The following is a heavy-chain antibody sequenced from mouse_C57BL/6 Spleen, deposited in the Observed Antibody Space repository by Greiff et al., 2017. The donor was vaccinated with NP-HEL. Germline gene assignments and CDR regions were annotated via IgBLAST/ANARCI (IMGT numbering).Heavy chain of an antibody. D-gene: IGHD1-1*01. Sequence: VQLQQSGAELVRPGASVTLSCKASGYTFTDYEMHWVKQTPVHGLEWIGAIDPETGGTAYNQKFKGKAILTADKSSSTAYMELRSLTSEDSAVYYCTPLYCGPGGRRAYWGQGTLVTVSA. V-gene: IGHV1-15*01. CDR1: GYTFTDYE. J-gene: IGHJ3*01. CDR3: TPLYCGPGGRRAY. CDR2: IDPETGGT.